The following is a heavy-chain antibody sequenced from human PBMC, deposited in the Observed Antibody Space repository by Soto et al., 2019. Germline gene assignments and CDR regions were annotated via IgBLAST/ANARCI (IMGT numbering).Heavy chain of an antibody. CDR3: ARDIVATIPRYYFDY. J-gene: IGHJ4*02. Sequence: PGGSLRLSCAASGFTFSSYGMHWVRQAPGKGLEWVAVIWYDGSNKYYADSVKGRFTISRDNSKNTLYLQMNSLRAEDTAVYYCARDIVATIPRYYFDYWGQGTLVTVSS. D-gene: IGHD5-12*01. V-gene: IGHV3-33*01. CDR2: IWYDGSNK. CDR1: GFTFSSYG.